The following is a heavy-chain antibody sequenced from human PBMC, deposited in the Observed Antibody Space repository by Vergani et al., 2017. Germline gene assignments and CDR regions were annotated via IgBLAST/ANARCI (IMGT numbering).Heavy chain of an antibody. J-gene: IGHJ6*03. CDR3: AKDLDYYYYMDV. V-gene: IGHV3-30*18. CDR1: GFTFSSYG. CDR2: ISYDGSNK. Sequence: QVQLVESGGGVVQPGRSLRLSCAASGFTFSSYGMHWVRQAPGKGLEWVAVISYDGSNKYYADSVKGRFTISRDNSKNTPYLQMNSLRAEDTAVYYCAKDLDYYYYMDVWGKGTTVTVSS.